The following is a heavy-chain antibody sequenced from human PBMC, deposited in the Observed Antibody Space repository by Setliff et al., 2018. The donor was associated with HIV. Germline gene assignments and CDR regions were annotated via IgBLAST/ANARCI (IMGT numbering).Heavy chain of an antibody. Sequence: GGSLRLSCTASGFTFGDYAMSWVRQAPGKGLEWVSSIVSSSSYKYYADSVRGRFTISRDNAKNSLYLQMNSLRAEDTAVYYCARALYYYDSSGYLPAAFDIWGQGTMVTVSS. CDR2: IVSSSSYK. V-gene: IGHV3-21*04. D-gene: IGHD3-22*01. J-gene: IGHJ3*02. CDR3: ARALYYYDSSGYLPAAFDI. CDR1: GFTFGDYA.